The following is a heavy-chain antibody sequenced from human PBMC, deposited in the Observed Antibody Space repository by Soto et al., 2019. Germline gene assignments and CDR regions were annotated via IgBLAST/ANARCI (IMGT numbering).Heavy chain of an antibody. Sequence: QVQLQESGPGRVKPSETLSLTCSVSGGSITDYSWNWIRQSAGKGLEWIGRISATGKNQVNPSLQSRVTMSIGTSKNQFSLELTSVTGADTAVYYWGGGRGENWSYEAYWGQGTLVTVSS. CDR3: GGGRGENWSYEAY. CDR2: ISATGKN. D-gene: IGHD1-7*01. J-gene: IGHJ4*02. CDR1: GGSITDYS. V-gene: IGHV4-4*07.